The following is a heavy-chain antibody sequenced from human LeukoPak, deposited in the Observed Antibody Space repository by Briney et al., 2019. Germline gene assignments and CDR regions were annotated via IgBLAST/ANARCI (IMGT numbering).Heavy chain of an antibody. V-gene: IGHV3-7*01. CDR1: GFTFSDYY. CDR3: ARAVRGYFDY. CDR2: IKQDGSEK. D-gene: IGHD3-10*01. Sequence: GGSLRLSCAASGFTFSDYYMSWVRQAPGKGLEWVANIKQDGSEKYYVDSVKGRFTISRDNSKNTLYLQMNSLRAEDTAVYYCARAVRGYFDYWGQGTLVTVSS. J-gene: IGHJ4*02.